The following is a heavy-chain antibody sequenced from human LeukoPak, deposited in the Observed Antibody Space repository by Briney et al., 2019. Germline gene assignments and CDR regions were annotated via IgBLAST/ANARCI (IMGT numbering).Heavy chain of an antibody. D-gene: IGHD3-22*01. CDR1: GFTVSSNY. Sequence: GGSLRLSCAASGFTVSSNYMSWVRQAPGKGLEWVSVIYSGGSTYYADSVKGRFTISRDNAKKSLILQMNSLRADDTAVYYCAKERDDYNTVFDLWGQGTLVTVSS. CDR2: IYSGGST. CDR3: AKERDDYNTVFDL. V-gene: IGHV3-53*01. J-gene: IGHJ4*02.